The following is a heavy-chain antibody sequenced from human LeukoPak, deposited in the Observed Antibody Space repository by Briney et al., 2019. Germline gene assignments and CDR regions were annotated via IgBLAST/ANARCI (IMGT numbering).Heavy chain of an antibody. D-gene: IGHD6-13*01. J-gene: IGHJ4*02. CDR2: IHYTGST. V-gene: IGHV4-59*01. CDR1: GGSISSYY. CDR3: AREVVAAAGTVDY. Sequence: SETLSLTCTVSGGSISSYYWSWIRQSPGKGLECIGYIHYTGSTNYNPSLKSRVTISVETSKNQFSLKLKSVTAADTAVYYCAREVVAAAGTVDYWGQGTLVIVSS.